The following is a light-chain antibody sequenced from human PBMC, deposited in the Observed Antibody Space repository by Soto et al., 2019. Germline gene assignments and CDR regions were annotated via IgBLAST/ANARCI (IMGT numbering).Light chain of an antibody. CDR3: QTYDRSLTGSRI. CDR1: RSNIGADYQ. J-gene: IGLJ2*01. Sequence: QSVLTQPPSVSGAPGQRVTISCTGSRSNIGADYQVHWYQQIPGAAPKLLIYSDIIRPSGVPDRFTGSRSDMSASLDITDLQAEDEAIYYCQTYDRSLTGSRIFGGGTKLTVL. CDR2: SDI. V-gene: IGLV1-40*01.